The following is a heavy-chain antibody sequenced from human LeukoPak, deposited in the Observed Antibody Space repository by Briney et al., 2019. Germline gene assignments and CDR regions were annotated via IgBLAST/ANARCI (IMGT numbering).Heavy chain of an antibody. CDR3: ARDQSSSSYDYYYGMDV. V-gene: IGHV1-69*04. Sequence: KVSCNASGGPFSSYSISWVRPAPGQGLECMGRIIPILALANYAQKFQGRVTITADKSTSTAYMELSSLRSEDTAVYYCARDQSSSSYDYYYGMDVWGQGTTVTVSS. CDR2: IIPILALA. D-gene: IGHD2-2*01. CDR1: GGPFSSYS. J-gene: IGHJ6*02.